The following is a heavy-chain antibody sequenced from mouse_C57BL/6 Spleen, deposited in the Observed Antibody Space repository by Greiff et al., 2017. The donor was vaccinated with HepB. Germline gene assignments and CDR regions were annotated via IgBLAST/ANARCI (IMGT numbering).Heavy chain of an antibody. CDR2: ILPGSGST. CDR1: GYTFTGYW. V-gene: IGHV1-9*01. Sequence: QVQLQQSGAELMKPGASVKLSCKATGYTFTGYWIEWVKQRPGHGLEWIGEILPGSGSTNYNEKFKGKATFTADTSSNTAYMQLSSLTTEDSAIYYCAREGGTTVVAGDYFDYWGQGTTLTVSS. J-gene: IGHJ2*01. D-gene: IGHD1-1*01. CDR3: AREGGTTVVAGDYFDY.